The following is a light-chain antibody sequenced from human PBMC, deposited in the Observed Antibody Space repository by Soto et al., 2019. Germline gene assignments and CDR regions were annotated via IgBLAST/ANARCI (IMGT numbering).Light chain of an antibody. V-gene: IGKV3-20*01. CDR3: QQYGSSPGIT. CDR2: DAS. CDR1: QSISSF. J-gene: IGKJ4*01. Sequence: DIVLTQTPATLSLSPGERATLSSRSSQSISSFLAWYQQKPGQAPRLLMFDASTRATGIPDRFSGSGSGTDFTLTISRLEPEDFAVYYCQQYGSSPGITFGGGTKWIS.